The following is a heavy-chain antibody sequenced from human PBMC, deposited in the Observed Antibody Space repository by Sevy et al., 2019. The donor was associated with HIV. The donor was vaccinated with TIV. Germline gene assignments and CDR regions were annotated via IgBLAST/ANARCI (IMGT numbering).Heavy chain of an antibody. CDR1: GFTFSSYA. J-gene: IGHJ3*02. CDR3: AKGYYYDSSGYYEADLGHAFDI. D-gene: IGHD3-22*01. Sequence: GESLKISCAASGFTFSSYAMSWVRQAPGKGLEWVSAISGSGGSTYYADSVKGRFTISRDNSKNTLYLQMNSLRAEDTAVYYCAKGYYYDSSGYYEADLGHAFDIWGQRTMVTVSS. CDR2: ISGSGGST. V-gene: IGHV3-23*01.